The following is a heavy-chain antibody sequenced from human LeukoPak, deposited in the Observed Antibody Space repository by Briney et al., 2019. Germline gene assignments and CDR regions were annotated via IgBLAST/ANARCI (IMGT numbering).Heavy chain of an antibody. Sequence: GGSLRLFCAASGFTFSSYGMHWVRQAPGKGLEWVAFIRYDGSNKYYADSVKGRFTISRDNSKNTLYLQMNSLRAEDTAVYYCAKTGYCSSTSCSIYYFDYWGQGTLVTVSS. CDR3: AKTGYCSSTSCSIYYFDY. D-gene: IGHD2-2*03. J-gene: IGHJ4*02. CDR2: IRYDGSNK. V-gene: IGHV3-30*02. CDR1: GFTFSSYG.